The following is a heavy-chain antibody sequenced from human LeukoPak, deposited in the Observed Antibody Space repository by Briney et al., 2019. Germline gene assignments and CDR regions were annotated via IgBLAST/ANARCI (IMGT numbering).Heavy chain of an antibody. CDR2: IKQDGSEK. Sequence: PGGSLRLSCAASGFTFSSFWMSWVRQAPGKGREGVANIKQDGSEKYYVDSVKGRFTISRDNAKNSLYLHMNGLRAEDTAVYYCARLSVTNNFDYWGQGTLVTVSS. CDR3: ARLSVTNNFDY. V-gene: IGHV3-7*01. D-gene: IGHD4-11*01. J-gene: IGHJ4*02. CDR1: GFTFSSFW.